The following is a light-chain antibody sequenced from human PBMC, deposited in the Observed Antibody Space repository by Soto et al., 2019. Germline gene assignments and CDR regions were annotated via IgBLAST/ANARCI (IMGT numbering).Light chain of an antibody. CDR1: QSVRSTY. CDR2: GAS. V-gene: IGKV3-20*01. J-gene: IGKJ2*01. Sequence: ENVLTQSPGTLSLSPGERATLSCRASQSVRSTYLAWYQHKPGQAPRLLIYGASSRAIGIPDRFSGSGSGTDFTLTISRLEPEDVAVYYCQQYGSSPLMYTFGQGTKLEIK. CDR3: QQYGSSPLMYT.